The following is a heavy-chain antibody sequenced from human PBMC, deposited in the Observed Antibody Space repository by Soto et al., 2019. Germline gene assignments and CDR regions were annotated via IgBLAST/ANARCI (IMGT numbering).Heavy chain of an antibody. CDR1: EFSFSTYS. V-gene: IGHV3-21*01. CDR3: ARDPALRLFDY. J-gene: IGHJ4*02. CDR2: ISSSSSYI. Sequence: GGSLRLSCAASEFSFSTYSMNWVRQAPGKGLEWVSSISSSSSYIYYADSVKGRFTISRDNAKNTLYLQMNSLRAEDTAVYYCARDPALRLFDYWGQGTLVTVSS.